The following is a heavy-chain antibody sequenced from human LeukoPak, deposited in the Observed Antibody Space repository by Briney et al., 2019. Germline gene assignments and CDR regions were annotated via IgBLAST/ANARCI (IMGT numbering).Heavy chain of an antibody. CDR3: ARVAGYCSGVSCYSGDPGWFDP. J-gene: IGHJ5*02. V-gene: IGHV4-59*01. CDR2: IYYSGST. CDR1: GGSFSGYY. D-gene: IGHD2-15*01. Sequence: SETLSLTCAVYGGSFSGYYWSWIRQPPGNGLEWIGYIYYSGSTNYNPSLKSRVTISVDTSKNQFSLKLSSVTAADAAVYYCARVAGYCSGVSCYSGDPGWFDPWGQGTLVTVSS.